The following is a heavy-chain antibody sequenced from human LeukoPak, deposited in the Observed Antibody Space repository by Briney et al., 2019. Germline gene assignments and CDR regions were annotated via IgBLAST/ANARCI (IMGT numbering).Heavy chain of an antibody. CDR2: IYHSGST. Sequence: SETLSLTCTVSGGSISSGSYYWSWIRQPAGKGLEWIGSIYHSGSTYYNPSLKSRVTISVDTSKNQFSLKLSSVTAADTAVYYCARDPPLLRYFDWLPRRDYYYYYMDVWGKGTTVTVSS. J-gene: IGHJ6*03. V-gene: IGHV4-39*07. CDR1: GGSISSGSYY. CDR3: ARDPPLLRYFDWLPRRDYYYYYMDV. D-gene: IGHD3-9*01.